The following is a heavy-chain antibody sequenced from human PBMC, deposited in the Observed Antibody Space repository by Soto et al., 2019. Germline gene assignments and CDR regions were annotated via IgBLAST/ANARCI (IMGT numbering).Heavy chain of an antibody. D-gene: IGHD1-1*01. CDR2: ISGNNGAT. J-gene: IGHJ5*01. CDR3: VRDLKYLRVTGNWFDS. CDR1: GYTFANYG. Sequence: QVQLMQSGNEVKKPGASVTVSCKASGYTFANYGISWVRQAPGQGLEWMGWISGNNGATNYAPKVQDRIPMPLDTSTGVAAMALRSLRSDATAIYYCVRDLKYLRVTGNWFDSWGQGTLVTVSS. V-gene: IGHV1-18*04.